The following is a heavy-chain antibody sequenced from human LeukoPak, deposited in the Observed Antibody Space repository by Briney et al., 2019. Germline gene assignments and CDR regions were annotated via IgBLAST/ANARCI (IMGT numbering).Heavy chain of an antibody. CDR2: IIPIFGTA. Sequence: SVKVSCKASGGTFTSYAISWVRQAPGQGLEWMGGIIPIFGTANYAQKFQGRVTITTDESTSTAYMELSSLRSEDTAVYYCARGPYDSSGYYYSFDHWGQGTLVTVSS. V-gene: IGHV1-69*05. J-gene: IGHJ4*02. CDR1: GGTFTSYA. D-gene: IGHD3-22*01. CDR3: ARGPYDSSGYYYSFDH.